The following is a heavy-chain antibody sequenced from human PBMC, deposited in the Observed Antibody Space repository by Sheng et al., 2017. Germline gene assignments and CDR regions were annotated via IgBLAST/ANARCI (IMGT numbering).Heavy chain of an antibody. CDR2: IIPMSGTA. V-gene: IGHV1-69*13. D-gene: IGHD3-22*01. J-gene: IGHJ4*02. CDR3: ARGGDSSGYYYDFDY. Sequence: QVQLVQSGAEVKKPGSSVKVSCKASGGSFSNYIITWVRQAPGQGLEWMGGIIPMSGTANYAQKFQGRVTIIADESTTAYMELSSLRSEDTAVYYCARGGDSSGYYYDFDYWGQGTLVTVSS. CDR1: GGSFSNYI.